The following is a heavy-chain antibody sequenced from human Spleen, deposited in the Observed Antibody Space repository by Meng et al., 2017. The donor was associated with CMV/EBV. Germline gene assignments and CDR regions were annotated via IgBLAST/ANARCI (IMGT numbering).Heavy chain of an antibody. V-gene: IGHV3-30*04. J-gene: IGHJ4*02. CDR3: AREEWLHPILDY. Sequence: GESLKISCAASGFTFSSYAMHWVRQAPGKGLEWVAVISYDGSNKYYADSVKGRFTISRDNSKNTLYLQMNSLRAEDTAVYYCAREEWLHPILDYWGQGTLVTVSS. CDR2: ISYDGSNK. CDR1: GFTFSSYA. D-gene: IGHD5-12*01.